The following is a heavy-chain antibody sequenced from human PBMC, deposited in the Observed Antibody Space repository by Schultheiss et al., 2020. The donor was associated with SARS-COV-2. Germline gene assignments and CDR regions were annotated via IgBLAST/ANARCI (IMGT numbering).Heavy chain of an antibody. J-gene: IGHJ4*02. D-gene: IGHD1-26*01. V-gene: IGHV3-30*18. Sequence: GGSLRLSCAASGFTFSNYGMHWVRQAPGKGLEWVAVISYDGSNKYYADSVKGRFTISRDNAKNTLYLQMNSLRAEDTAVYYCAKNAGSYGPLGYWGQGTLVTVSS. CDR1: GFTFSNYG. CDR2: ISYDGSNK. CDR3: AKNAGSYGPLGY.